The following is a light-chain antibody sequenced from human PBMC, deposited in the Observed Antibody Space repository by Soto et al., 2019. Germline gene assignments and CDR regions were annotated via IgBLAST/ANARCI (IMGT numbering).Light chain of an antibody. CDR2: LNNDGSH. V-gene: IGLV4-69*01. CDR3: QTWGTGFQF. CDR1: SGNSSYA. Sequence: QPVLTQSPSASASLGASVKLTCTLSSGNSSYAIAWHQKQPGKGPRYLMNLNNDGSHTKGDGIPDRFSGSSSGADRYLIISSLQSEDEADYYCQTWGTGFQFFGGGTKVTVL. J-gene: IGLJ2*01.